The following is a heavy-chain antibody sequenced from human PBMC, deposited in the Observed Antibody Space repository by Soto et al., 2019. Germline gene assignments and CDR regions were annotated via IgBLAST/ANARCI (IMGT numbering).Heavy chain of an antibody. V-gene: IGHV6-1*01. D-gene: IGHD6-19*01. CDR1: GDSVSSSSVS. CDR2: TYYRSKWYN. Sequence: SQTLSLTCALSGDSVSSSSVSWIWIRQSPSRGLEWLGRTYYRSKWYNDYAGSVKSRISFNADTSKNQFSLQLVSVTPDDAAVYYCARLNGYSSGWYFFDYWGQGALVTVSA. CDR3: ARLNGYSSGWYFFDY. J-gene: IGHJ4*02.